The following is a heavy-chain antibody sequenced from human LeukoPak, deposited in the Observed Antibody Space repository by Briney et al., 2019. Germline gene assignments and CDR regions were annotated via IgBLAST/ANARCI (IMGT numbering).Heavy chain of an antibody. CDR1: GGSIISSDYH. V-gene: IGHV4-39*01. CDR3: AIHCCSAPSKRVFDI. D-gene: IGHD2-15*01. Sequence: PSETLSLTCTVSGGSIISSDYHWGWVRQPPGKGLEWIGTISYSGNTDYNPSLRSRVPISVDTSNNRFSLRLGSVTAADTAIYHCAIHCCSAPSKRVFDIWGQGTMVTVSS. J-gene: IGHJ3*02. CDR2: ISYSGNT.